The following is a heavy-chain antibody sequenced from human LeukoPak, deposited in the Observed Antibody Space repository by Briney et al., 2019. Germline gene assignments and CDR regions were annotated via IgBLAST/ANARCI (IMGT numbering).Heavy chain of an antibody. CDR2: IKQDGSEK. CDR3: AKEEGLWSGSYSIDY. CDR1: GFTFSSYW. V-gene: IGHV3-7*03. J-gene: IGHJ4*02. Sequence: PGGSLRLSCAASGFTFSSYWMSWVRQAPGKGLEWVANIKQDGSEKYYVDSVKGRFTISRDNAKISLYLQMNSLRAEDTAVYYCAKEEGLWSGSYSIDYWGQGTLVTVSS. D-gene: IGHD1-26*01.